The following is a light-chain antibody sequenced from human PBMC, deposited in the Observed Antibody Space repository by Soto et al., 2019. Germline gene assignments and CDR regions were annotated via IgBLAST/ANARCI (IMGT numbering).Light chain of an antibody. Sequence: DIQMTQSPSTLSASVGDRVTITCRASQSISIWLAWYQQKPGKAPKLLIYKSSTLQSGVPSRFSGSGSETEFTLTISSLQPDDFATYYCQEYHTYSSYTFGQGTKLEIK. CDR1: QSISIW. V-gene: IGKV1-5*03. CDR3: QEYHTYSSYT. CDR2: KSS. J-gene: IGKJ2*01.